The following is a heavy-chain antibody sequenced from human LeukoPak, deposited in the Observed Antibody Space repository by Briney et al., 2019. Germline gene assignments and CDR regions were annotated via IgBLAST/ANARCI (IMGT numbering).Heavy chain of an antibody. CDR1: GFTFSSYW. CDR2: IKRDGSGK. J-gene: IGHJ4*02. CDR3: GRVPIITGIDY. V-gene: IGHV3-7*01. Sequence: GGSLRLSCAASGFTFSSYWMSWVRQAPGKGLEWVANIKRDGSGKYYVDSVKGRFTISRDNAKNSLYLQMNSLRAEDTAVYYCGRVPIITGIDYWGQGTLVIVSS. D-gene: IGHD1-20*01.